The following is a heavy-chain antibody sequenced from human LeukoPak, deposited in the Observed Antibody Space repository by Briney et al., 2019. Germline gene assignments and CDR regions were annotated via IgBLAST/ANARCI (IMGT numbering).Heavy chain of an antibody. CDR1: GDSISSYY. CDR2: IYTSGST. Sequence: SETLSLTCTVSGDSISSYYLSWIRHPAGKGLEWIGRIYTSGSTNYNPSLKSRVTMSVDTSKNQFSLKLSSVTAADTAVYYCARDGGGAEAGFDYWGQGTLVTVSS. CDR3: ARDGGGAEAGFDY. J-gene: IGHJ4*02. V-gene: IGHV4-4*07. D-gene: IGHD6-19*01.